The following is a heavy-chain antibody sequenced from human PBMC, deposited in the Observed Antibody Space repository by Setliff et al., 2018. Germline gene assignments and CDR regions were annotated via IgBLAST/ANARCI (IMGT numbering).Heavy chain of an antibody. V-gene: IGHV4-61*02. D-gene: IGHD3-3*01. CDR1: GGSIGRGSRY. J-gene: IGHJ5*02. CDR2: IYTSGST. CDR3: ARASTYYNFWSGYYGDSTNWFDP. Sequence: SETLSLTCTVSGGSIGRGSRYWSWIRQPAGKGLEWIGRIYTSGSTNYNPSLKSRVTISVDTSKNQFSLKLSSVTAADTAVYYCARASTYYNFWSGYYGDSTNWFDPWGQGTLVTVSS.